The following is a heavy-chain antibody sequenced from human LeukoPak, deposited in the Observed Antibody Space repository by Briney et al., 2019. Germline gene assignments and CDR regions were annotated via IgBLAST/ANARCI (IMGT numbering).Heavy chain of an antibody. J-gene: IGHJ6*03. Sequence: GASVKVSYKVSGYTLTELSMHWVRQAPGKGLEWMGGFDPEDGETIYAQKFQGRVTTTEDTSTDTAYMELSSLRSEDTAVYYCARAITIRDMDVWGKGSLVTVSS. D-gene: IGHD3-3*01. CDR3: ARAITIRDMDV. V-gene: IGHV1-24*01. CDR2: FDPEDGET. CDR1: GYTLTELS.